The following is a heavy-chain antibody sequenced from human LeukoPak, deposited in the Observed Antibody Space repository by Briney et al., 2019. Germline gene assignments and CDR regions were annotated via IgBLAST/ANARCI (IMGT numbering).Heavy chain of an antibody. CDR1: GFTFSSYA. J-gene: IGHJ4*02. D-gene: IGHD1-26*01. CDR2: ISSSSSTI. Sequence: GGSLRLSCAASGFTFSSYAMSWVRQAPGKGLEWVSYISSSSSTIYYADSVKGRFTISRDNAKNSLYLQMNSLRAEDTAVYYCARAAWEANFDYWGQGTLVTVSS. V-gene: IGHV3-48*04. CDR3: ARAAWEANFDY.